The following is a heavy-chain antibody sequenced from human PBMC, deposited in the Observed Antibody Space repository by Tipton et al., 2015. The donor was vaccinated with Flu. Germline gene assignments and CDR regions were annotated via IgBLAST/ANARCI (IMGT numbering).Heavy chain of an antibody. Sequence: QLVQSGAEVKKPGASVKVSCKASGYRFTNYVVGWVRQAPGQGLEWLGWIIPQNGNTNYGQKFQGRVTLTADASTSTAYMELRSLRSDDTATYYCARAPSGTYYLRGFLDFWGQGTLLIVSS. CDR3: ARAPSGTYYLRGFLDF. D-gene: IGHD3-10*01. CDR1: GYRFTNYV. J-gene: IGHJ4*02. CDR2: IIPQNGNT. V-gene: IGHV1-18*01.